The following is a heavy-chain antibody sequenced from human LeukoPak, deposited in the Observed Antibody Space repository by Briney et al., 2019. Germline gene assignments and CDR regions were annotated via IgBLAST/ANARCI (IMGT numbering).Heavy chain of an antibody. D-gene: IGHD3-22*01. V-gene: IGHV4-30-2*06. J-gene: IGHJ4*02. CDR3: AREYSSGYYALFDY. CDR1: GGSINSGGYY. CDR2: IYHSGST. Sequence: SETLSLTCTVSGGSINSGGYYWSWIRQYPGKGLDWIGYIYHSGSTYYNPSLKSRVTISVDRSKNQFSLKLSSVTAADTAVYYCAREYSSGYYALFDYWGQGTLVTVSS.